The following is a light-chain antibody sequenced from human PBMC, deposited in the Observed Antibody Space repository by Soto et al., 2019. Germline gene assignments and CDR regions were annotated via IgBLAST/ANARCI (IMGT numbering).Light chain of an antibody. CDR1: QTISNW. V-gene: IGKV1-5*01. J-gene: IGKJ1*01. CDR2: DAS. CDR3: QQYYSYWT. Sequence: DIQMTQSPSTLSASVGARAPITCRASQTISNWLAWYQQKPGKAPKLLIYDASILESGVPSRFSGSGSGTDFTLTINSLQPDDFATYYCQQYYSYWTFGQGTKVDIK.